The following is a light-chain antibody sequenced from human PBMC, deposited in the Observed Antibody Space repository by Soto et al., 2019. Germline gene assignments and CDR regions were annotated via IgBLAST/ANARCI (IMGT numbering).Light chain of an antibody. CDR1: QSVSSNY. Sequence: EIVLTQSPGTLSLSPGERATLSCRASQSVSSNYLAWYQLKPGQAPRLLIYGASSRATGIPDRFSGSVSGTDFTLTISSLDPEDFAGYFCQQYGYSPRTFGQGTKVEIK. CDR2: GAS. V-gene: IGKV3-20*01. J-gene: IGKJ1*01. CDR3: QQYGYSPRT.